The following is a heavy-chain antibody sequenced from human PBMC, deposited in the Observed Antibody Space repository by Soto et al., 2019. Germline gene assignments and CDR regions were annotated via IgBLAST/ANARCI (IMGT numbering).Heavy chain of an antibody. CDR1: GGSISSYY. V-gene: IGHV4-59*01. Sequence: QVQLQESGPGLVKPSETLSLTCTVSGGSISSYYWSWIRQPPGKGLEWIGYIYYSGSTNYNPSLKSRVTISVDTSKNQFSLKLSSVTAADTAVYYCARGNRGYSGYSRFDPTSNYYYYMDVWGKGTTVTVSS. D-gene: IGHD5-12*01. J-gene: IGHJ6*03. CDR3: ARGNRGYSGYSRFDPTSNYYYYMDV. CDR2: IYYSGST.